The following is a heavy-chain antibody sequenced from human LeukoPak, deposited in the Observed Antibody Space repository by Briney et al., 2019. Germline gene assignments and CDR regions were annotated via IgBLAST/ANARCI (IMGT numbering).Heavy chain of an antibody. Sequence: SQTLSLTCAISVDSVSSNSAAWNWIRQSPARGLEWLGRTYYRSRWYSDYAVSVRSRIIIKTDTSKNHSSLQVNSVTPEDTAVYYCARVGLKAFDIWGQGTMVTVSS. CDR2: TYYRSRWYS. CDR1: VDSVSSNSAA. J-gene: IGHJ3*02. D-gene: IGHD3-16*01. V-gene: IGHV6-1*01. CDR3: ARVGLKAFDI.